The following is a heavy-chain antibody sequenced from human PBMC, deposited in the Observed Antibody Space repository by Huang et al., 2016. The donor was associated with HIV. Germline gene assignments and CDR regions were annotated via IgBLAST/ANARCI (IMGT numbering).Heavy chain of an antibody. V-gene: IGHV1-69*01. J-gene: IGHJ4*02. D-gene: IGHD3-22*01. CDR2: IIPSVGNA. Sequence: QVQLVQSGAEVKKPGSSVKVSCKASGGTFSSYAISWVRQAPGQGLEWMGGIIPSVGNANYERKCQGRVTITADESTSTAYMELSSLRSEDTAVYYCARVESRRYYDSSGYYYWGQGTLVTVSS. CDR3: ARVESRRYYDSSGYYY. CDR1: GGTFSSYA.